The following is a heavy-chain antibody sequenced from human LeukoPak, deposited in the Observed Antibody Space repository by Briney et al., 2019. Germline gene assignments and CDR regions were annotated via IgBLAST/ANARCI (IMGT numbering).Heavy chain of an antibody. J-gene: IGHJ4*02. CDR1: GASVSSSTYS. CDR3: ASDYGSGSYRFDY. V-gene: IGHV4-61*01. D-gene: IGHD3-10*01. Sequence: SGTLSLTCAVSGASVSSSTYSWSWIRQPPGKTLEWIAYIYYSGSTTYNPSLKSRVTISLDTSKNQFSLKLTSVTAADTAVYYCASDYGSGSYRFDYWGQGTLVTVSS. CDR2: IYYSGST.